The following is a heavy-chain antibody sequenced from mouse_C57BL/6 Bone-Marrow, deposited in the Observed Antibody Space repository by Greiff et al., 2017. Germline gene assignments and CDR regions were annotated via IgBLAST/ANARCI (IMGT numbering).Heavy chain of an antibody. CDR2: IDPSDSYT. Sequence: QVQLQQPGAELVMPGASVKLSCKASGYTFTSYWMHWVKQRPGQGLEWIGEIDPSDSYTNYNQKFKGKSTLTVDKSSSTAYMQLSSLTSEASAVYYCAREGVFTWCAYWGQRALVTVSA. CDR3: AREGVFTWCAY. J-gene: IGHJ3*01. V-gene: IGHV1-69*01. CDR1: GYTFTSYW.